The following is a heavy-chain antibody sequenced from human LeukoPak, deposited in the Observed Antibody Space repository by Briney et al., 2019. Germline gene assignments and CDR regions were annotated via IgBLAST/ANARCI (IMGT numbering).Heavy chain of an antibody. V-gene: IGHV1-69*04. CDR3: ARAPRSGSFLDY. Sequence: GASVKVSCKASGGTFSSYAISWVRHAPGQGLEWMGRIIPILGIANYAQKFQGRVTITADKSTSTAYMELSSLRSEDTAVYYCARAPRSGSFLDYWGQGTLVTVSS. CDR1: GGTFSSYA. D-gene: IGHD1-26*01. J-gene: IGHJ4*02. CDR2: IIPILGIA.